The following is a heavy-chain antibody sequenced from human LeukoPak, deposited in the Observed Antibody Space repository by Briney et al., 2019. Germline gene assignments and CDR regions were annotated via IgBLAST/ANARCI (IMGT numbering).Heavy chain of an antibody. CDR3: ARGILSVAYFDY. CDR1: GGSISGYY. Sequence: TASETLSLTCTVSGGSISGYYWSWIRQPPGKGLEWIGYIYYSGSTNYNPSLKSRVTISVDTSKNQFSLKLSSVTAADTAVYYCARGILSVAYFDYWGQGTLVTVSS. D-gene: IGHD6-19*01. J-gene: IGHJ4*02. V-gene: IGHV4-59*01. CDR2: IYYSGST.